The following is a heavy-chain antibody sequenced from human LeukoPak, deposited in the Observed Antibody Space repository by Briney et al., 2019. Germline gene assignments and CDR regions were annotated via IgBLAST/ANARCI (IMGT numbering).Heavy chain of an antibody. CDR1: GFTFSSYG. D-gene: IGHD6-13*01. V-gene: IGHV3-30*18. J-gene: IGHJ4*02. Sequence: PGRSLRLSCAASGFTFSSYGMHWVRQAPGKGLEWVAVISYDGSNKYYADSVKGRFTISRDNSKNTLYLQMNSLRAEDTAVYYCAKDSSSWLATDYRGQGTLVTVSS. CDR3: AKDSSSWLATDY. CDR2: ISYDGSNK.